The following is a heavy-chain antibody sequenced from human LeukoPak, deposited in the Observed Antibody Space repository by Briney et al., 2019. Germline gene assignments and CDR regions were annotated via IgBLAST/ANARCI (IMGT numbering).Heavy chain of an antibody. CDR2: ISSSSSYI. CDR3: ARVLPNYYGSGSYYTGLDY. V-gene: IGHV3-21*06. D-gene: IGHD3-10*01. J-gene: IGHJ4*02. Sequence: GGSLRLSCAASGFTFSSYSMNWVRQAPGKGLEWVSSISSSSSYIYYADSVKGRFTISRDNAKNSLYLQMNSLRAEDTAVYYCARVLPNYYGSGSYYTGLDYWGQGTLVTVSS. CDR1: GFTFSSYS.